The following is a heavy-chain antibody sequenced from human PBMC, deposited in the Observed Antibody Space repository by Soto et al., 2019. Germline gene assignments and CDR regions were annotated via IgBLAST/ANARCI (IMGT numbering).Heavy chain of an antibody. V-gene: IGHV4-31*03. CDR1: GCSISSAGYY. CDR2: IYYSGST. J-gene: IGHJ3*02. Sequence: LSXTLTVCGCSISSAGYYWSWIRQHPGKCLEWIGYIYYSGSTYYNPSLKSRVTISVDTSKNQFSLKLSSVTAADTAVYYCARAFTIFGVVSSFGAFDIWGQGTMVTV. D-gene: IGHD3-3*01. CDR3: ARAFTIFGVVSSFGAFDI.